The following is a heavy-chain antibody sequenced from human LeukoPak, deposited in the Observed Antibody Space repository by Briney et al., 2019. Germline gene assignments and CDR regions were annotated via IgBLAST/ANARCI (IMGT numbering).Heavy chain of an antibody. CDR1: GFTFSGSA. CDR2: IRSKANSYAT. Sequence: GGSLRLSCAASGFTFSGSAMHWVRQASGKGLEWVGRIRSKANSYATAYAASVKGRFTISRDDSKNTAYLQMNSLKTEDTAVYYCTSYLPRNLGYCSGGSCYPEDYWGQGTLVTVSS. V-gene: IGHV3-73*01. J-gene: IGHJ4*02. D-gene: IGHD2-15*01. CDR3: TSYLPRNLGYCSGGSCYPEDY.